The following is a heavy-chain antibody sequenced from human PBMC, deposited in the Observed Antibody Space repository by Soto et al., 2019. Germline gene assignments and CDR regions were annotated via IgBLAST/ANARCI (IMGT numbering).Heavy chain of an antibody. D-gene: IGHD3-9*01. CDR3: AKGDWLYDNYYGMEV. J-gene: IGHJ6*02. CDR1: GFTFSLYA. Sequence: PGGSLRLSCAASGFTFSLYAMSWVRHTPGRGLEWVASISGSGERPYYADSVKGRFTISKDNSKNSVLLQMNSMRAEDSAEYYCAKGDWLYDNYYGMEVWGQGTSVTVSS. V-gene: IGHV3-23*01. CDR2: ISGSGERP.